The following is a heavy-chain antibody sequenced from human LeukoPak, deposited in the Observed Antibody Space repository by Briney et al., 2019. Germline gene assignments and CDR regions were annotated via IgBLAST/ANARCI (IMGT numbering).Heavy chain of an antibody. V-gene: IGHV4-59*01. Sequence: SETLSLTCTVSGGSISNYYWTWIRQPPGKGLEWIGFISYSGNTNYNPSLKSRVTISVDTSKNQFSLKLRSVTAADTAVYYCARLTGYSSESWFDPWGQGTLVTVSS. CDR2: ISYSGNT. CDR3: ARLTGYSSESWFDP. J-gene: IGHJ5*02. D-gene: IGHD3-9*01. CDR1: GGSISNYY.